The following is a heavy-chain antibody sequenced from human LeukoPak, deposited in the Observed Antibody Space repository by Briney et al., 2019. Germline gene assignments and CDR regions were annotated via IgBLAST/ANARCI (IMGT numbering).Heavy chain of an antibody. D-gene: IGHD3-10*01. J-gene: IGHJ4*02. Sequence: GRSLRLSCAASGFTFSSYTMHWVRQAPGKGLEWVAVISYDGGNKYYADSVKGRFTISRDNSKNTLYLQMNSLRAEDTAVYYCARGRTYYYASGSSHWGQGTLVTVSS. CDR3: ARGRTYYYASGSSH. CDR1: GFTFSSYT. V-gene: IGHV3-30-3*01. CDR2: ISYDGGNK.